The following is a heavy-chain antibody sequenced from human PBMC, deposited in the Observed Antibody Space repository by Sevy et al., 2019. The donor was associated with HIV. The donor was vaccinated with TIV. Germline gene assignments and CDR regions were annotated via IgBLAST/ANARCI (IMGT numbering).Heavy chain of an antibody. CDR3: TREDIVLGEDNYYGMDV. D-gene: IGHD2-15*01. J-gene: IGHJ6*02. CDR2: IYSDGRT. V-gene: IGHV3-53*01. Sequence: GGSLRLSCVVSGFSVSSNYMSWVRQAPGKGLEWVSNIYSDGRTYYADSVRGRLTISRDTSKSTVYLEMKSLRAEDTAVYYCTREDIVLGEDNYYGMDVWGHGTTVTVSS. CDR1: GFSVSSNY.